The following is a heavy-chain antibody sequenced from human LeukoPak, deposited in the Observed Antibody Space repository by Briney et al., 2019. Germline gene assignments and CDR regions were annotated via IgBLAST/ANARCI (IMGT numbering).Heavy chain of an antibody. Sequence: ASVKVSCKASGYTFTSYYMHWVRQAPGQGLEWMGIINPNAGTTSYAQKFQGRVTVTRDTSTSTVYMELSSLRSEDTAVYYCATSPSSYYYYYMDVWGKGTTVTVSS. J-gene: IGHJ6*03. CDR1: GYTFTSYY. CDR2: INPNAGTT. V-gene: IGHV1-46*01. CDR3: ATSPSSYYYYYMDV.